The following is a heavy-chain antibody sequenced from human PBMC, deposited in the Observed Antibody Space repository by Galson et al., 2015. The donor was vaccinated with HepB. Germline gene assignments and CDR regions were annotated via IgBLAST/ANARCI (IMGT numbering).Heavy chain of an antibody. J-gene: IGHJ6*02. V-gene: IGHV3-66*01. CDR3: AKDLHNYGKDV. CDR1: GFSAGNYW. Sequence: SLRLSCAASGFSAGNYWMNWVRQAPGKGPEWVSVINNRDGGTEYADSVKGRFIISRDNSKNTLYLQMNSLRAEDTAVYYCAKDLHNYGKDVWGQGTTVAVSS. CDR2: INNRDGGT.